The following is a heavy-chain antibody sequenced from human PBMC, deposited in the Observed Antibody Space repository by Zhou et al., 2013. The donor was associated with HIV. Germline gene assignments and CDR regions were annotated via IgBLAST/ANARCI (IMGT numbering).Heavy chain of an antibody. CDR2: IIPILNLT. CDR1: GDTFTNYD. CDR3: ARVRDGYNSGEYYFDS. J-gene: IGHJ4*02. Sequence: QVRLVQSGAEVKKPGSSVKVSCKASGDTFTNYDFTWVRRAPGQGLEWMGRIIPILNLTNNAQKFQGRLSITVDKSTTTVYMDLSSLRSDDTAVYYCARVRDGYNSGEYYFDSWGQGTLVTVSS. V-gene: IGHV1-69*04. D-gene: IGHD5-12*01.